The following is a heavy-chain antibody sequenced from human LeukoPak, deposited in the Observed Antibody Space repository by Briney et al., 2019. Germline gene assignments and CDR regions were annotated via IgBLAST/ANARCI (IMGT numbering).Heavy chain of an antibody. CDR1: GRSFSGYY. J-gene: IGHJ5*02. D-gene: IGHD3-16*02. CDR3: ARGLTVYDYIWGSYRSRSWFDP. Sequence: SETLSLTCAVYGRSFSGYYWSWIRQPPGKGLEWIGEINHSGSTNYNPSLKSRVTISVDTSKNQFSLKLSSVTAADTAVYYCARGLTVYDYIWGSYRSRSWFDPWGQGTLVTVSS. CDR2: INHSGST. V-gene: IGHV4-34*01.